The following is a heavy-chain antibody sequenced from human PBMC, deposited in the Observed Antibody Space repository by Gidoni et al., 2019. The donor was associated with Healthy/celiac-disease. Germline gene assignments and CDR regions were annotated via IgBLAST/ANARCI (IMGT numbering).Heavy chain of an antibody. J-gene: IGHJ4*02. CDR3: ARGYYDSSGYYFGIGY. Sequence: QVQLVQSGAEVKKPGASVTVSCKASGYTFTGYYMHWVRQAPGQGLEWMGRINPNSGGTNYAQKFQGRVTMTRDTSISTAYMELSRLRSDDTAVYYCARGYYDSSGYYFGIGYWGQGTLVTVSS. CDR1: GYTFTGYY. CDR2: INPNSGGT. D-gene: IGHD3-22*01. V-gene: IGHV1-2*06.